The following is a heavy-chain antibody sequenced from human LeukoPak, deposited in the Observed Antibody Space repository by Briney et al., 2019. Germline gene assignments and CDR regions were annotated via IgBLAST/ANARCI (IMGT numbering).Heavy chain of an antibody. V-gene: IGHV3-30*04. CDR1: GFTFSSYA. Sequence: GGSLRLSCAASGFTFSSYAMHWVRKAPGKGLEWVAVISYDGSNKYYADSVKGRFTISRDNSKNTLYLQMNSLRAEDTAVYYCARVRNAGTAFDYWGQGTLVTVSS. CDR2: ISYDGSNK. J-gene: IGHJ4*02. CDR3: ARVRNAGTAFDY. D-gene: IGHD6-13*01.